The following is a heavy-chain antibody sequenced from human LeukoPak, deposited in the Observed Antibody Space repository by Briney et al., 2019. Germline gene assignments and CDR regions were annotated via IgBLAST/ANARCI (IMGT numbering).Heavy chain of an antibody. CDR1: GGSVSSGSYY. V-gene: IGHV4-61*01. J-gene: IGHJ5*02. D-gene: IGHD4-11*01. Sequence: SETLSLTCTVSGGSVSSGSYYWSWIRQPPGKGLEWIGYIYYSGSTNYNPSLKSRVTISVDTSKNQFSLKLSSVTAADTAVYYCARLGDYSNRGYNWFDPWGQGTLVTVSS. CDR3: ARLGDYSNRGYNWFDP. CDR2: IYYSGST.